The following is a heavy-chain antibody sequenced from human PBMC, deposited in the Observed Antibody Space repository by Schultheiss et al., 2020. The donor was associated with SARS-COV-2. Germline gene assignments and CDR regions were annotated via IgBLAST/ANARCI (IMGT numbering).Heavy chain of an antibody. CDR2: INSDGSSP. CDR1: GFTFSSSW. Sequence: GGSLRLSCAASGFTFSSSWMHWVRQAPGKGLVWVSRINSDGSSPTYADSVKGRFTISRDNAENTLYLQMNSLRAEDTAVYYCARVNGLRYFDWLFHDGAFDIWGQGRMVTVAS. J-gene: IGHJ3*02. D-gene: IGHD3-9*01. V-gene: IGHV3-74*01. CDR3: ARVNGLRYFDWLFHDGAFDI.